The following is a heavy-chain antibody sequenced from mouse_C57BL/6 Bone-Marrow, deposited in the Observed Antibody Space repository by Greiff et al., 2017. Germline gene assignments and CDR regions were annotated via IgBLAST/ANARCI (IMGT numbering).Heavy chain of an antibody. CDR3: ARGLRDGYYVPFDY. Sequence: QVQLQQSGPELVKPGASVKISCKASGYAFSSSWMNWVKQRPGKGLEWIGRIYPGDGDTNYNGKFKGKATLTADKSSSTAYMQLSSLTSEDSAVYFCARGLRDGYYVPFDYCGQGTTLTVSS. J-gene: IGHJ2*01. CDR1: GYAFSSSW. D-gene: IGHD2-3*01. CDR2: IYPGDGDT. V-gene: IGHV1-82*01.